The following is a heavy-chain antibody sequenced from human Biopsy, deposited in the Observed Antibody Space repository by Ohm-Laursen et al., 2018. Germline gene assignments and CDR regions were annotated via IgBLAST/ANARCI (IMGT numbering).Heavy chain of an antibody. V-gene: IGHV2-70*11. CDR3: ARTNRRGDGTTPLRRLTRNFDY. D-gene: IGHD1-1*01. CDR1: GFSLSTSEMY. Sequence: TQTLTLTCSFAGFSLSTSEMYVSWIRQPPGKALEWLARIDWDDTKYYSSSLKTRLSISKDTSKNQVVLTMTDMDPVDTATYYCARTNRRGDGTTPLRRLTRNFDYWGQGTLVTVSS. J-gene: IGHJ4*02. CDR2: IDWDDTK.